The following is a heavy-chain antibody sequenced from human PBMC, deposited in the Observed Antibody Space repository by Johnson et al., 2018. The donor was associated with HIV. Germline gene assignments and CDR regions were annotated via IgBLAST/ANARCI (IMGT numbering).Heavy chain of an antibody. J-gene: IGHJ3*02. D-gene: IGHD1-7*01. CDR3: TKERNWNSVPDVDACDI. V-gene: IGHV3-15*01. Sequence: VQLVESGGGLVKPGGSLRLSCAASGFSFTNAWMSWVRQAPGKGLEWVGRIKSKTDGGTTEFAAPVKGRFTMSRDDSKTTLYLQMNSLKTEVTAVYYCTKERNWNSVPDVDACDIWGQGTMVTVSS. CDR2: IKSKTDGGTT. CDR1: GFSFTNAW.